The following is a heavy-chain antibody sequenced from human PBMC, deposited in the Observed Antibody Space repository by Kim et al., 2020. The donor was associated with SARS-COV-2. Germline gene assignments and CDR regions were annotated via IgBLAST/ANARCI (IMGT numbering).Heavy chain of an antibody. D-gene: IGHD3-10*01. CDR3: ARDQGYYGSGSPPGVFDY. V-gene: IGHV3-11*01. Sequence: KGRFTISRENAKNSLYLQMNGLRAEDTAVYYCARDQGYYGSGSPPGVFDYWGQGTLVTVSS. J-gene: IGHJ4*02.